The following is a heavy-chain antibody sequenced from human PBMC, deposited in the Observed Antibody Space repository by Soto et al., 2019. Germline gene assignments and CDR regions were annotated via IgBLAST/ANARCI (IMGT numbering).Heavy chain of an antibody. CDR3: AKLVSTVTTRVGIDY. CDR2: ISGSGDNT. Sequence: GGSLRLSCAASGFTFSSYAMSWVRQAPGKGLEWVSAISGSGDNTYYADSVKGRFTISRDNSKNTLFLQMSTLRVEDTAIFYCAKLVSTVTTRVGIDYWGQGTLVTVSS. CDR1: GFTFSSYA. V-gene: IGHV3-23*01. J-gene: IGHJ4*02. D-gene: IGHD4-17*01.